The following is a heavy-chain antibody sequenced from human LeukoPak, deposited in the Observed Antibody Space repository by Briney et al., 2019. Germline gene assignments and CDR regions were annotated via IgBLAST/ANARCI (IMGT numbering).Heavy chain of an antibody. CDR2: IKQDGSEK. D-gene: IGHD4-17*01. V-gene: IGHV3-7*01. CDR1: GFIFSTHW. J-gene: IGHJ4*02. CDR3: VRYRDGEYDF. Sequence: GSLRLSCAGSGFIFSTHWMIWVRQAPGKGLEWVANIKQDGSEKYYVDSVKGRFTISRDNTKRSMYLEMNSLRAEDTAVYYCVRYRDGEYDFWGQGTLVTVSS.